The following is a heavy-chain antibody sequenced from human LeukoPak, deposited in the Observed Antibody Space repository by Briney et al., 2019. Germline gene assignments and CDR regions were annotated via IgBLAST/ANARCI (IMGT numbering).Heavy chain of an antibody. Sequence: SVKVSCKPAAGTFSTYAISGGRQATGQGREWMGRIIPLLGIANHAQTFQGRVTITADKSTSTAYMELSSLRSEDTAVYYCARPRFELWELPPEGFDPWGQGTLVTVSS. CDR1: AGTFSTYA. V-gene: IGHV1-69*04. CDR3: ARPRFELWELPPEGFDP. J-gene: IGHJ5*02. CDR2: IIPLLGIA. D-gene: IGHD1-26*01.